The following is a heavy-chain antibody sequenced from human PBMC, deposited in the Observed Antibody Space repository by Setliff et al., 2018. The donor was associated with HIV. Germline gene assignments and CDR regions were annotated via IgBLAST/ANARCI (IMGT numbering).Heavy chain of an antibody. CDR1: GDSISSSTFY. CDR3: ARPRLRGSGAFDI. Sequence: SETLSLTCTVSGDSISSSTFYWGWIRQPPGKGLEWIGSIYYSGTTYYNPSLKSRVAISVDTSKNQFSLKLSSVTAADTAVYHCARPRLRGSGAFDIWGQGTMVTVSS. CDR2: IYYSGTT. D-gene: IGHD2-21*01. J-gene: IGHJ3*02. V-gene: IGHV4-39*01.